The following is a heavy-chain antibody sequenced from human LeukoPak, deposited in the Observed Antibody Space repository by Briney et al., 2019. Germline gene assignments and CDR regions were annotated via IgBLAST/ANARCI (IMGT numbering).Heavy chain of an antibody. Sequence: SETLSLTCTVSGGSVSSYYWSWIRQPPGKGLEWIGYIYYSGSTNYNPSPKSRVTISVDTSKNQFSLKLNSITTADTAVYYCARVRLSGTYLDAFDIWGQGTMVTVSS. J-gene: IGHJ3*02. CDR3: ARVRLSGTYLDAFDI. D-gene: IGHD1-26*01. CDR1: GGSVSSYY. CDR2: IYYSGST. V-gene: IGHV4-59*02.